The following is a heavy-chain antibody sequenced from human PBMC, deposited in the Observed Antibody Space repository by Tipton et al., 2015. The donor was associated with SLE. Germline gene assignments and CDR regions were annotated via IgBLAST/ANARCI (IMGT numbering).Heavy chain of an antibody. J-gene: IGHJ5*02. CDR1: GFTFNMYS. V-gene: IGHV3-21*01. CDR3: VRGGSPFNDWFAP. Sequence: GSLRLSCAASGFTFNMYSMSWARQAPGKGLEWVSSISSTSGYIYYADSVKGRFTISRDNAKNSLYLQMNSLRAEDTAVYYCVRGGSPFNDWFAPWGQGIIVTVST. D-gene: IGHD3-10*01. CDR2: ISSTSGYI.